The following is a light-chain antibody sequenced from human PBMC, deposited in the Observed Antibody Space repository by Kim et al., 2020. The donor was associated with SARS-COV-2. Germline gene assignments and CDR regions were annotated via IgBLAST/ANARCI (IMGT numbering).Light chain of an antibody. J-gene: IGLJ2*01. Sequence: SYELTQPPSVSVSPGQTASITCSGDKLGDKYACWYQQKPGQSPVLVIYQDSKRPSGIPERFSGSNSGNTATLTISGTQAMDEADYYCQAWESSKVFGGGTQLSVL. CDR3: QAWESSKV. CDR2: QDS. CDR1: KLGDKY. V-gene: IGLV3-1*01.